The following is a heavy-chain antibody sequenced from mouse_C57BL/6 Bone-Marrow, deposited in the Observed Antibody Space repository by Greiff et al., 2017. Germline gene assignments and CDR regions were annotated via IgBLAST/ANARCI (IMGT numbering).Heavy chain of an antibody. J-gene: IGHJ3*01. Sequence: EVKLVESGGGLVKPGGSLKLSCAASGFTFSDYGMHWVRQAPEKGLEWVAYISSGSSTIYYADTVKGRFTISRDNAKNALFLQMTSLRSEDTAMYCCARGAGQAWFAYWGQGTLVTVSA. V-gene: IGHV5-17*01. CDR1: GFTFSDYG. D-gene: IGHD6-1*01. CDR3: ARGAGQAWFAY. CDR2: ISSGSSTI.